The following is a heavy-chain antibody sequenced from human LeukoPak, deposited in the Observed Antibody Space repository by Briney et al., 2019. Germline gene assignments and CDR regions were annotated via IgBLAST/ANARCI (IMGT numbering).Heavy chain of an antibody. CDR3: ARLDSSGYFHDAFDI. J-gene: IGHJ3*02. V-gene: IGHV5-10-1*01. CDR1: GYSFTSYW. D-gene: IGHD3-22*01. Sequence: GESLKISCKGSGYSFTSYWISWVRQMPGKGLEWMGRIDPSDSYTNYSPSFQGHVTISADKSISTAYLQWSSLKASDTAMYYCARLDSSGYFHDAFDIWGQGTMVTVSS. CDR2: IDPSDSYT.